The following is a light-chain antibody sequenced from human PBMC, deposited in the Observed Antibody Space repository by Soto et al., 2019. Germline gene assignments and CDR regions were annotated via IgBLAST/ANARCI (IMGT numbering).Light chain of an antibody. J-gene: IGLJ1*01. CDR1: SSDIGGHHF. V-gene: IGLV2-14*01. CDR3: SSYTSSSIYV. CDR2: EVT. Sequence: QSALTQPASVSGSPGQSITISCTGTSSDIGGHHFVSWYQQQSGKAPKLVIYEVTDRPSGVSDRFSGSKSGNTASLTISGLQPEDEADYYCSSYTSSSIYVFGNGTKLTV.